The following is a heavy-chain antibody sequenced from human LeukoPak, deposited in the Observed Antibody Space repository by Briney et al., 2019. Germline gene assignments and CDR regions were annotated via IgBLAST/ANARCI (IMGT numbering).Heavy chain of an antibody. V-gene: IGHV3-48*02. CDR1: GFTFSSYS. D-gene: IGHD2-21*01. CDR2: ISGGSSTI. Sequence: GGSLRLSCAASGFTFSSYSMNWVRQAPGKGLEWVSYISGGSSTIYYADSVKGRLTISRDNAKNSLYLQMNSLRDEDTAVYYCATLWSDGTDVWGQGTTVTVSS. CDR3: ATLWSDGTDV. J-gene: IGHJ6*02.